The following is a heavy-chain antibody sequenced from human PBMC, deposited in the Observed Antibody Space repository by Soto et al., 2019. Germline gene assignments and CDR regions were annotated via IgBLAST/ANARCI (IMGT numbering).Heavy chain of an antibody. CDR3: ARDRERFDP. V-gene: IGHV4-59*01. J-gene: IGHJ5*02. CDR1: GDSISSYY. Sequence: SATLSLTCTVSGDSISSYYWSWIRQPPGKGLEWIGYIYYTGSTNYNPSLKSRVSISVDTSKNQFSLKLTPVTAADTAVYYCARDRERFDPWGQGTLVTVSS. CDR2: IYYTGST. D-gene: IGHD1-26*01.